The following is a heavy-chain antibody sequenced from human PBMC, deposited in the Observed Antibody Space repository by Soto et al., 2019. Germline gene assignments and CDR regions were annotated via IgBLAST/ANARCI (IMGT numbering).Heavy chain of an antibody. CDR1: GGTFSSYA. V-gene: IGHV1-69*01. D-gene: IGHD1-26*01. J-gene: IGHJ3*02. Sequence: QVQLVQSAAEVKEPGSSVKVSCKASGGTFSSYAISWVRQAPGQGLEWMGGIIPIFGTANYAQKFQGRVTITADESTSTAIRELSSLGSDDTAGYYCARLGFALVEATTGDAFHIWGQGTMVAVSS. CDR2: IIPIFGTA. CDR3: ARLGFALVEATTGDAFHI.